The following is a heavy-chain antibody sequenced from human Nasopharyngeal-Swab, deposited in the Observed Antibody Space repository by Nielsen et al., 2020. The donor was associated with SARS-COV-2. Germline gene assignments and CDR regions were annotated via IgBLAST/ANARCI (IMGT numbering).Heavy chain of an antibody. V-gene: IGHV4-39*07. D-gene: IGHD2-21*01. CDR3: ARVGGDYYYYYMDV. CDR2: IYHSGST. Sequence: WIRQPPGQGLEWIGSIYHSGSTYYNPSLKSRVTISVDRSKNQFSLKLSSVTAADTAVYYCARVGGDYYYYYMDVWGKGTTVTVSS. J-gene: IGHJ6*03.